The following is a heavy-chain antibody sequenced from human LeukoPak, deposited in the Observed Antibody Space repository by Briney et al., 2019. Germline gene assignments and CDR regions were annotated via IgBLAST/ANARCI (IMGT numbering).Heavy chain of an antibody. CDR1: GFTFSSYG. CDR3: AKAYCGSTVCYGGGKIDY. J-gene: IGHJ4*02. D-gene: IGHD2-2*01. Sequence: GGSLRLSCAASGFTFSSYGMHWVRQAPGKGLEWVAFIRYDGSNKYYADSVKGRFTISRDNSKNTLYLQMNSLRAEDTAVYYCAKAYCGSTVCYGGGKIDYWGQGTLVTVSS. CDR2: IRYDGSNK. V-gene: IGHV3-30*02.